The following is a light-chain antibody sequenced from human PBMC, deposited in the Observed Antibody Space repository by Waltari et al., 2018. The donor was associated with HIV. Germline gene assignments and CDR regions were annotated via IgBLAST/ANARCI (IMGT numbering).Light chain of an antibody. CDR2: GNS. CDR1: SSNIGAGYD. V-gene: IGLV1-40*01. Sequence: GSSSNIGAGYDVHWYQQLPGTAPKLLIYGNSNRPSGVPDRFSGSKSGTSASLAITGLQAEDEADYYCQSYDSSLSGLHVVFGGGTKLTVL. J-gene: IGLJ2*01. CDR3: QSYDSSLSGLHVV.